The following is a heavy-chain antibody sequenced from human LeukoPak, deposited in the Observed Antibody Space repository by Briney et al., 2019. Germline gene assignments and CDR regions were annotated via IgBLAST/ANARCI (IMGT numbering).Heavy chain of an antibody. J-gene: IGHJ1*01. D-gene: IGHD6-19*01. Sequence: PGGSLRLSCTASGFTFNNYVMSWIRRAPGKGLEWVSYISSSGSTIYYADSVKGRFTISRDNAKNSLYLQMNSLRAEDTAVYYCASPLGSSGWYGFSGDQHWGQGTLVTVSS. V-gene: IGHV3-11*04. CDR3: ASPLGSSGWYGFSGDQH. CDR2: ISSSGSTI. CDR1: GFTFNNYV.